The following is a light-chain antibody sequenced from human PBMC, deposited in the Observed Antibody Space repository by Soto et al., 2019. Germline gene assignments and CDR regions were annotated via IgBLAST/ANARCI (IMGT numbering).Light chain of an antibody. V-gene: IGKV2-28*01. CDR1: HSLLQSNGHNY. Sequence: DIVMTQSPLSLPVTPGEPASISCRSSHSLLQSNGHNYLARYMQKPGQSPQLLSYLASNRASGVPYRFSGSGSGTDFTLKISRVEAEDVGVYYCMQALQTPFTFGGGTKVEIK. CDR3: MQALQTPFT. J-gene: IGKJ4*01. CDR2: LAS.